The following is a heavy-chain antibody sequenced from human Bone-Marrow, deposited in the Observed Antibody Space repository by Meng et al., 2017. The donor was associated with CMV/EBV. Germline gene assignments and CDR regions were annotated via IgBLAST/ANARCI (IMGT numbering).Heavy chain of an antibody. V-gene: IGHV4-31*03. D-gene: IGHD2-2*02. J-gene: IGHJ5*02. CDR2: IYYSGST. CDR3: AREHIVVVPAAIGSWFDP. CDR1: TGSISSGGYY. Sequence: SETLSLTCTVSTGSISSGGYYWSWIRQHPGKGLEWIGYIYYSGSTYYNPSLKSRVTISVDTSKNQFTLKLSSVTAADTAVYYCAREHIVVVPAAIGSWFDPWGQGTLVTVFS.